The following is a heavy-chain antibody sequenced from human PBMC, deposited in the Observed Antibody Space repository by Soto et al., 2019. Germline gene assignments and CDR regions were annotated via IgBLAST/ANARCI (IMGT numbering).Heavy chain of an antibody. V-gene: IGHV3-30-3*01. Sequence: QVQLVASGGGVVQPGRSLRLSCAASGFTFSSYAMQWVRQAPGKGLEWGAVISYDGSNKYYADSVKGRFTISRDNSKNTLYLQMNSLRAEDTAVYYCARAGKRIQLWSSLDYWGQGTLVTVSS. CDR3: ARAGKRIQLWSSLDY. CDR1: GFTFSSYA. D-gene: IGHD5-18*01. CDR2: ISYDGSNK. J-gene: IGHJ4*02.